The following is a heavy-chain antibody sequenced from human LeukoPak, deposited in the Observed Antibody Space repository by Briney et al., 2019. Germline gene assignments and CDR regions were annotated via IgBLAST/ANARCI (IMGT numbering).Heavy chain of an antibody. CDR1: GGSFSGYY. CDR2: ISGSGGST. Sequence: ETLSLTCAVYGGSFSGYYWSWVRQAPGKGLEWVSAISGSGGSTYYADSVKGRFTISRDNSKNTLYLQMNSLRAEDTAVYYCAKGPGPFPRGYSGYDYYFDYWGQGTLVTVSS. CDR3: AKGPGPFPRGYSGYDYYFDY. J-gene: IGHJ4*02. V-gene: IGHV3-23*01. D-gene: IGHD5-12*01.